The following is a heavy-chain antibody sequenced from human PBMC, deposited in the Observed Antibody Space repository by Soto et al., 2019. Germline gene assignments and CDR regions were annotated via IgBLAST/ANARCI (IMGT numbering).Heavy chain of an antibody. J-gene: IGHJ6*02. CDR2: ISSRGSTI. CDR1: AVTFRDYY. CDR3: ARAIVATWTWGDYDMDV. D-gene: IGHD5-12*01. Sequence: PGVPLRLSCAASAVTFRDYYISWMHQGPGQGLEWVAYISSRGSTIYYADSGKGRFTISRDNATYSLYLQMNSLRGEDRAEYYCARAIVATWTWGDYDMDVWGQGTTVTVSS. V-gene: IGHV3-11*01.